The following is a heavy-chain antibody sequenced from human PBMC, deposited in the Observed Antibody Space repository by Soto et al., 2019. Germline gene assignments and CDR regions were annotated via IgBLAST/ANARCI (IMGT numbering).Heavy chain of an antibody. D-gene: IGHD2-21*02. V-gene: IGHV3-15*01. J-gene: IGHJ4*02. CDR3: STNMVTPAIGGC. CDR2: IKSKTDGGTI. CDR1: GFSFTNAW. Sequence: EAQLAESGGGLVEPGGSLRLSCTASGFSFTNAWMTWVRQAPGKGLEWVGRIKSKTDGGTIDYAAPVKGRFTISRDDSKNTLYLQMNSLKTEDTAVYFCSTNMVTPAIGGCWGQGTLVTVSS.